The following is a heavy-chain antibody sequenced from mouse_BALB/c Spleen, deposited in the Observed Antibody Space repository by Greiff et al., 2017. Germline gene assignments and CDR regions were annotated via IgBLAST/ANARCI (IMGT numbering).Heavy chain of an antibody. CDR1: GFTFSSYA. CDR2: ISSGGST. J-gene: IGHJ1*01. V-gene: IGHV5-6-5*01. Sequence: EVMLVESGGGLVKPGGSLKLSCAASGFTFSSYAMSWVRQTPEKRLEWVASISSGGSTYYPDSVKGRFTISRDNARNILYLQMSSLRSEDTAMYYCARRPNWYFDVWGAGTTVTVSS. CDR3: ARRPNWYFDV.